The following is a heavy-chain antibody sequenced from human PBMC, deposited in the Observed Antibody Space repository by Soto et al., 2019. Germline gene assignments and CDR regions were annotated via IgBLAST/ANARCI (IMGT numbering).Heavy chain of an antibody. Sequence: ASVKVSCKVSGYTLTELSMHWVRQAPGKGLEWMGGFDPEDGETIYAQKFQGRVTMTEDTSTDTAYMELSSLRSEDTAVYYCASLILDYGGNGPRHYNWFDPWGQGTLVTVSS. CDR2: FDPEDGET. CDR3: ASLILDYGGNGPRHYNWFDP. V-gene: IGHV1-24*01. CDR1: GYTLTELS. J-gene: IGHJ5*02. D-gene: IGHD4-17*01.